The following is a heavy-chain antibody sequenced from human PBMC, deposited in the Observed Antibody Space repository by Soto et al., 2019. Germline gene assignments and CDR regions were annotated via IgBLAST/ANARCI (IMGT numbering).Heavy chain of an antibody. CDR1: VGSSSVYY. Sequence: ETLSVACPISVGSSSVYYWSWIRQSPRQGLEWIGYVYDNGRPYYSPSLKSRVTISADTSKNQISLKLTSATAADTAVYYCARGVGSSPPRYWGRGTLVTVSS. CDR3: ARGVGSSPPRY. V-gene: IGHV4-59*01. D-gene: IGHD3-9*01. CDR2: VYDNGRP. J-gene: IGHJ4*02.